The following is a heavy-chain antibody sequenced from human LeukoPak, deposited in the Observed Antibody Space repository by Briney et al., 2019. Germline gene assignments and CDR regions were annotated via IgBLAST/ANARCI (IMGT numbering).Heavy chain of an antibody. CDR3: AKDRPTVYSSSWLHFLDS. CDR2: ISGSGGST. Sequence: PGGSLRLSCVASGFTFSSYGMIWVRQAPGKGLEWVSGISGSGGSTYVADSVEGRFTVSRDNSKNTLYLQMNSLRADDTAVYYCAKDRPTVYSSSWLHFLDSWGQGTLVTVSS. J-gene: IGHJ4*02. CDR1: GFTFSSYG. V-gene: IGHV3-23*01. D-gene: IGHD6-13*01.